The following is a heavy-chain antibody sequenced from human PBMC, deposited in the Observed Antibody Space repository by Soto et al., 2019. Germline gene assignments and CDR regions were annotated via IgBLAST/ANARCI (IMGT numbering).Heavy chain of an antibody. J-gene: IGHJ4*02. CDR1: GFTFSNFA. D-gene: IGHD5-12*01. CDR3: AKEEGYGDYDAPFDY. CDR2: ISGSGDNT. Sequence: EVQLLESGGGLVQPGGSLRLSCAASGFTFSNFAMSWVRQAPGKGLEWVSGISGSGDNTYYADSVKGRFSISRDNSKNTLYRQMNSLRAEDTAVFYCAKEEGYGDYDAPFDYWGQGTLVTVSS. V-gene: IGHV3-23*01.